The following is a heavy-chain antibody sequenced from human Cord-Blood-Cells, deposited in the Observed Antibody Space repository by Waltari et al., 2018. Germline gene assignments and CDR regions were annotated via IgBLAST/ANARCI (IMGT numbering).Heavy chain of an antibody. V-gene: IGHV5-51*01. D-gene: IGHD5-18*01. CDR3: ARQGSTAMVDY. J-gene: IGHJ4*02. Sequence: EVQLVQSGAEVKKPGESLQISCKGSGYSFTSSSIAWVRPMPGKGLEWMGIIYPGDSDTRYSPSFQGQVTISADKSISTAYLQLSSLKASDTAMYYCARQGSTAMVDYWGQGTLVTVSS. CDR1: GYSFTSSS. CDR2: IYPGDSDT.